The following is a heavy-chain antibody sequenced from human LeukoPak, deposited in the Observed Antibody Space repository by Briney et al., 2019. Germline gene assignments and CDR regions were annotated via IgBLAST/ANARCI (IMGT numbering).Heavy chain of an antibody. V-gene: IGHV1-2*02. CDR1: GGTFSSYA. D-gene: IGHD1-26*01. CDR3: ARDKGATGGGYYYYMDV. CDR2: INPNSGGT. Sequence: ASVKVSCKASGGTFSSYAISWVRQAPGQGLEWMGWINPNSGGTNYAQKFQGRVTMTRDTSISTAYMELSRLRSDDTAVYYCARDKGATGGGYYYYMDVWGKGTTVTISS. J-gene: IGHJ6*03.